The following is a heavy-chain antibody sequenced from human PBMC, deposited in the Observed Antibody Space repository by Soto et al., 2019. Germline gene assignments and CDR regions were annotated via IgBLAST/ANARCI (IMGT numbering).Heavy chain of an antibody. CDR1: GGSFNGYS. D-gene: IGHD3-16*02. V-gene: IGHV4-4*09. CDR3: ARYRFSGNKWSEFDY. CDR2: IFSSGTT. Sequence: SETLSLTCTVSGGSFNGYSWNWIRQPPGKGLESIGYIFSSGTTKYNPSLKSRVVISLDTSNNQFSLTLTSVTAADTAVYYCARYRFSGNKWSEFDYWGRGTLVTVSS. J-gene: IGHJ4*02.